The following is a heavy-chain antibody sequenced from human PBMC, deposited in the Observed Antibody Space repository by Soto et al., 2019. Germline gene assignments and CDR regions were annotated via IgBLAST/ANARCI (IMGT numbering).Heavy chain of an antibody. D-gene: IGHD1-26*01. V-gene: IGHV3-30*18. CDR3: AKVGYSGSYPPFDY. J-gene: IGHJ4*02. CDR2: ISYDGSNK. Sequence: QVQLVESGGGVVQPGRSLRLSCAASGFTFSSYGMHWVRQAPGKGLEWVAVISYDGSNKYYADSVKGRFTISRDNSKNTRYLQMNSLRAEDTAVYYCAKVGYSGSYPPFDYWGQGTLVTVSS. CDR1: GFTFSSYG.